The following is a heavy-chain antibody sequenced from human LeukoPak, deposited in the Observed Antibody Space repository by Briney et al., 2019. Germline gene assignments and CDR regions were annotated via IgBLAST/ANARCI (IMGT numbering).Heavy chain of an antibody. CDR2: MDPRSGGT. D-gene: IGHD2-2*02. CDR1: GYTFTDYY. CDR3: TSSDYTSSDY. J-gene: IGHJ4*02. V-gene: IGHV1-2*02. Sequence: ASVKVSCKASGYTFTDYYMHWVRQAPGQGLEWMGWMDPRSGGTNFARKFQGRVTMTRDTSISTAYMELSRLTSDDTAVYYCTSSDYTSSDYWGQGTLVTVSS.